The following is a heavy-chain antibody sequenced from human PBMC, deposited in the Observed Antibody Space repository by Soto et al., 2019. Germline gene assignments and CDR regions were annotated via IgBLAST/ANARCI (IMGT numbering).Heavy chain of an antibody. V-gene: IGHV4-34*01. J-gene: IGHJ6*02. CDR2: INHSGST. Sequence: SETLSLTCAVYGGSFSGYYWSWIRQPPGKGLEWIGEINHSGSTNYSPSLKSRVTISVDTSKNQFSLKLSSVTAADTAVYYCARGSGVLRCSGGSCGFYYGMDVWGQGTTVTVSS. D-gene: IGHD2-15*01. CDR3: ARGSGVLRCSGGSCGFYYGMDV. CDR1: GGSFSGYY.